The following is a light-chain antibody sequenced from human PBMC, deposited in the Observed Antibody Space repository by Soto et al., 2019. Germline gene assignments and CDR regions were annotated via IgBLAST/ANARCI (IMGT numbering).Light chain of an antibody. CDR3: QQANRFPIT. J-gene: IGKJ4*01. Sequence: DIRMTQSPSSVPASVGDRVTITCRASQGSSSWLAWYQQKPGKAPKLLIYAASSLQSGVPSRFSGSGSGTDFTLTISSLQPEDFATYYCQQANRFPITCGGVTKVDSK. CDR2: AAS. V-gene: IGKV1-12*01. CDR1: QGSSSW.